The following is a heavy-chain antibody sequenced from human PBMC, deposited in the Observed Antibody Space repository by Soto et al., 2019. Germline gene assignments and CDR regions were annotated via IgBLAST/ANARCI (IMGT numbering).Heavy chain of an antibody. Sequence: KASETLSLTCTVSGGSISSSSYYWGWIRQPPGKGLEWIGSIYYSGSTYYNPSLKSRVTISVDTSKNQFSLKLSSVTAADTAVYYCATPFAPLMDGDYPDYYGMDVWGQGTTVTVSS. D-gene: IGHD4-17*01. CDR2: IYYSGST. V-gene: IGHV4-39*01. CDR3: ATPFAPLMDGDYPDYYGMDV. J-gene: IGHJ6*02. CDR1: GGSISSSSYY.